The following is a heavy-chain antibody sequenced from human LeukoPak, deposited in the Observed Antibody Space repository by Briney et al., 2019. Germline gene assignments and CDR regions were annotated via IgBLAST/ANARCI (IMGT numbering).Heavy chain of an antibody. J-gene: IGHJ6*03. V-gene: IGHV4-39*07. Sequence: PSETLSLTCTVSGGSISSSSYYWGWIRQPPGKGLEWIGSIYYSGSTYYNPSLKSRVTISVDTSKNQFSLKLSSVTAADTAVHYCARGPTVTTPLYYYYMDVWGKGTTVTVSS. CDR1: GGSISSSSYY. CDR3: ARGPTVTTPLYYYYMDV. D-gene: IGHD4-11*01. CDR2: IYYSGST.